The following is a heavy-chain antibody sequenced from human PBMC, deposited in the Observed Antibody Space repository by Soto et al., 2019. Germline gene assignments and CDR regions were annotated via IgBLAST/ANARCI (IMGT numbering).Heavy chain of an antibody. J-gene: IGHJ5*02. D-gene: IGHD3-3*01. CDR1: GYTFTGYY. CDR3: ARDQDPYYDIPWIDP. V-gene: IGHV1-2*02. CDR2: INPNSGGT. Sequence: ASVKVSCKASGYTFTGYYMHWVRQAPGQGLEWMGWINPNSGGTNYAQKFQGRVTMTRDTSISTAYMELSRLRSDDTAVYYCARDQDPYYDIPWIDPWGQGTLVTVSS.